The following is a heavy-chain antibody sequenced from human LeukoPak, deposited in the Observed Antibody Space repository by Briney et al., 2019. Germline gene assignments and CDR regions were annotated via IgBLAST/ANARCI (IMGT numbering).Heavy chain of an antibody. J-gene: IGHJ4*02. CDR2: ISAYNGNT. V-gene: IGHV1-18*04. CDR3: ARRGGRRWIQLWLRGGFFDY. Sequence: ASVKVSCKASGYTFTGYYIHWVRQAPGQGLEWMGWISAYNGNTNYAQKLQGRVTMTTDTSTSTAYMELRSLRSDDTAVYYCARRGGRRWIQLWLRGGFFDYWGQGTLVTVSS. CDR1: GYTFTGYY. D-gene: IGHD5-18*01.